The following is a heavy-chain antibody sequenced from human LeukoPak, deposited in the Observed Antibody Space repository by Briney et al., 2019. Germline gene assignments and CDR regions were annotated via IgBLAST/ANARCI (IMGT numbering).Heavy chain of an antibody. CDR3: ARSNRVAVRTTMVRGKGIDAFDI. Sequence: QPGGSLRLSCAASGFTFSSYGMHWVRQAPGKGLEWVAVIWYDGSNKYYADSVKGRFTISRDNSKNTLYLQMNSLRAEDTAVYYCARSNRVAVRTTMVRGKGIDAFDIWGQGTMVTVSS. CDR1: GFTFSSYG. D-gene: IGHD3-10*01. V-gene: IGHV3-33*01. J-gene: IGHJ3*02. CDR2: IWYDGSNK.